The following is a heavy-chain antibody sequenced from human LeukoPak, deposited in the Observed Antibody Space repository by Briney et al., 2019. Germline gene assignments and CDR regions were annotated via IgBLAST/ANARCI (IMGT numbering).Heavy chain of an antibody. CDR1: GGSISSSSYY. CDR2: IYYSGST. CDR3: ARRFGRPSSSPPFAY. D-gene: IGHD6-6*01. V-gene: IGHV4-39*01. Sequence: PSETLSLTCTVSGGSISSSSYYWGWIRQPPGKGLEWIGSIYYSGSTYYNPSLKSRATISVDTSKNQFSLKLSSVTAADTAVYYCARRFGRPSSSPPFAYWGQGTMVTVSS. J-gene: IGHJ4*02.